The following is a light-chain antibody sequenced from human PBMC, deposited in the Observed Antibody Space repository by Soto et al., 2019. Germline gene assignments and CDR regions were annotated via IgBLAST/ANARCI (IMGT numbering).Light chain of an antibody. V-gene: IGKV3-20*01. Sequence: EIVLMQSPGTLSLSPGEGATLSCRASQSVNSHYLAWYQQKPGQAPRVLIFDTSRRATGVPDRFSGSGSGTDFIITISRLEPDDFAVYYCRQYGSSQFTFGPGTKVDIK. CDR1: QSVNSHY. CDR3: RQYGSSQFT. J-gene: IGKJ3*01. CDR2: DTS.